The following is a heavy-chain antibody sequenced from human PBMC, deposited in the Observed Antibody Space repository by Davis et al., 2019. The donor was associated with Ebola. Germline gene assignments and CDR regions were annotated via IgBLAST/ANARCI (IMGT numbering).Heavy chain of an antibody. D-gene: IGHD1-26*01. CDR2: ISSSGSTI. V-gene: IGHV3-11*01. CDR3: AGEWELLSPY. J-gene: IGHJ4*02. Sequence: GESLKISCAASGFTFSDYYMSWIRQAPGKGLEWVSYISSSGSTIYYADSVKGRFTISRDNAKNSLYLQMNSLRAEDTAVYYCAGEWELLSPYWGQGTLVTVSS. CDR1: GFTFSDYY.